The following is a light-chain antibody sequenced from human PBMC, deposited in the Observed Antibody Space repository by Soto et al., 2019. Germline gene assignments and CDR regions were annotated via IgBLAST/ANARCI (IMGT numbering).Light chain of an antibody. CDR1: QSVSSY. V-gene: IGKV3-11*01. CDR2: DAS. J-gene: IGKJ1*01. CDR3: QQRSHWPWT. Sequence: EIVLTQSPATLSLSPGERATLSCRASQSVSSYLAWYQQKPGQAPRLLIYDASNRATGIPARFSGSGSGTDFTLTISSLEPEDFAVYYCQQRSHWPWTLGHGTKVDTK.